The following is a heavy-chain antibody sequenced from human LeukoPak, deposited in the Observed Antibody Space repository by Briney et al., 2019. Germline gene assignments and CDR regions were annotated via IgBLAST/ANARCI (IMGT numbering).Heavy chain of an antibody. J-gene: IGHJ3*02. CDR3: ARVETYYGSGSYSDDAFDI. CDR2: ISSSSSYI. CDR1: GFTFSSYS. Sequence: GGSLRLSCAASGFTFSSYSMNWVRQAPGKGLEWVSSISSSSSYIFYADSVKGRFTISRDNAKNSLYLQMNSLRAEDTAVYYCARVETYYGSGSYSDDAFDIWGQGTMVTVSS. D-gene: IGHD3-10*01. V-gene: IGHV3-21*01.